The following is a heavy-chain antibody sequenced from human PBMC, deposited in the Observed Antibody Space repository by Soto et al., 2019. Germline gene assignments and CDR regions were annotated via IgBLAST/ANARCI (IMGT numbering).Heavy chain of an antibody. J-gene: IGHJ4*02. CDR2: IYPGDSDT. Sequence: GESLKISCKGSGYSFTSYWIGWVRQMPGKGMEWMAIIYPGDSDTRYSPSFQGQVTISADKSISTAYLQWRILKASDTAMYYCARHGGSSRWLVDYSGQGTLVTVSS. CDR3: ARHGGSSRWLVDY. D-gene: IGHD6-13*01. CDR1: GYSFTSYW. V-gene: IGHV5-51*01.